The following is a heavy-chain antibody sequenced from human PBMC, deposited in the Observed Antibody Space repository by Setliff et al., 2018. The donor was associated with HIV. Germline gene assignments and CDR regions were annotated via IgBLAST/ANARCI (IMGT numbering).Heavy chain of an antibody. D-gene: IGHD6-19*01. V-gene: IGHV3-20*04. J-gene: IGHJ3*02. CDR3: ARDLSSGWYGVLNYWDHDAFNI. Sequence: PGGSLRLSCAVSGFTFEDYGMSWVRQAPGKGLEWVSGINWNGGSTGYVDSVKGRFTISRDNDKNTLYLQMDSLRAEDTAVYYCARDLSSGWYGVLNYWDHDAFNIWGQGTMVTVSS. CDR2: INWNGGST. CDR1: GFTFEDYG.